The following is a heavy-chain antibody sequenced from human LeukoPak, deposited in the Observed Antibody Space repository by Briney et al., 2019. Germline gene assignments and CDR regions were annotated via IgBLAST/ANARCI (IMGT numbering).Heavy chain of an antibody. Sequence: SETLSLTCTVSGGSISRSGYYWGWIRQTPGKGLEWIGSIYYSGSTYYKSSLKSRVTISLDTSKNQFSPKLSSVTAADTAVYYCARARHGYIYGYRPNELGHFFDYWGQGTLVTVSS. J-gene: IGHJ4*02. V-gene: IGHV4-39*07. D-gene: IGHD5-18*01. CDR3: ARARHGYIYGYRPNELGHFFDY. CDR1: GGSISRSGYY. CDR2: IYYSGST.